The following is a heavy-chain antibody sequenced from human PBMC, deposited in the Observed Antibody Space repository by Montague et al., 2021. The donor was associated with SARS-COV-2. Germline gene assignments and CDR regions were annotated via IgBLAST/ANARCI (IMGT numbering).Heavy chain of an antibody. D-gene: IGHD3-9*01. CDR2: TYYRSKWYS. Sequence: CAISGDSVSSKGVAWNWIRQSPSRGLEWLGRTYYRSKWYSDYAEXVKXRLVITPDTSKNQVSLQLNSVIPEDTAVYFCASSGITLTGPDAFDIWGQGTMVTVSS. V-gene: IGHV6-1*01. J-gene: IGHJ3*02. CDR1: GDSVSSKGVA. CDR3: ASSGITLTGPDAFDI.